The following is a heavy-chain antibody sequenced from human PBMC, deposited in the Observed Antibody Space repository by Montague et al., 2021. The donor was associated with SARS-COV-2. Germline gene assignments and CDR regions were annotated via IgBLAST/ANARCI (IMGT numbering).Heavy chain of an antibody. D-gene: IGHD2-21*02. CDR3: ARLAYCGADCFSGWEIFFDS. CDR1: GGSFSSYY. Sequence: SETLSLTCAVAGGSFSSYYWSWIRQPPGKGLEWIAEINHGGSSXXXPSXXXRVTMSVDTSQNQFSLKLNSVTVADTAVYYCARLAYCGADCFSGWEIFFDSWGQGSLVTVSS. J-gene: IGHJ4*02. CDR2: INHGGSS. V-gene: IGHV4-34*01.